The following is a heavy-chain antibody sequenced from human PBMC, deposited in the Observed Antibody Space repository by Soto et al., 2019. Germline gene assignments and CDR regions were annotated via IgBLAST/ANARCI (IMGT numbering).Heavy chain of an antibody. J-gene: IGHJ4*02. CDR2: ISYHGRDE. CDR1: GFSLSNYG. D-gene: IGHD4-17*01. V-gene: IGHV3-30*18. CDR3: VKDHLMNTVTTGGY. Sequence: QVQLVESVGGVVQPGRSLRLSCAASGFSLSNYGMHWVRQAPGKGLEWVAVISYHGRDEYYADSVKGRFTISRDTSKNTLYLQMNTLRPEDTAVYYCVKDHLMNTVTTGGYWGQGTLVTVSS.